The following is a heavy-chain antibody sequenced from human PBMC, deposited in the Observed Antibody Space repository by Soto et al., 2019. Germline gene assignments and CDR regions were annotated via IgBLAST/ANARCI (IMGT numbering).Heavy chain of an antibody. CDR1: GYTFTSYG. V-gene: IGHV1-18*01. CDR3: ASSREGGSGRYFDY. CDR2: ISAHNGNT. D-gene: IGHD1-26*01. J-gene: IGHJ4*02. Sequence: GASVKVSCKASGYTFTSYGLTWVRQAPGQGLEWMGWISAHNGNTNYAQKPQGRVTMTTDTSTSTAYMELRSLRSDDTAVYYCASSREGGSGRYFDYWGQGTLVTVSS.